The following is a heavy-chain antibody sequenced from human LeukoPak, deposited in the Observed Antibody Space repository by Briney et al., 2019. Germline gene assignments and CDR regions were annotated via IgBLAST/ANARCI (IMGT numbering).Heavy chain of an antibody. CDR2: IYYSGST. D-gene: IGHD3-10*01. CDR3: RRGLLWFGEFRYFDY. Sequence: SETLSLTCTVSGGSISSGGYYWSWIRQHPGKGLEWIGYIYYSGSTYYNPSLKSRITISIDTSKNQFSLKLSSVTAADTAVYYGRRGLLWFGEFRYFDYGGKGTLSPSPQ. J-gene: IGHJ4*02. CDR1: GGSISSGGYY. V-gene: IGHV4-31*03.